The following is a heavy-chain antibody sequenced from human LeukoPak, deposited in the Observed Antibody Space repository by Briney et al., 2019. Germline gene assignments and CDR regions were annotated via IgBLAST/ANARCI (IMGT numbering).Heavy chain of an antibody. CDR2: INPNSGGT. D-gene: IGHD2-2*01. CDR3: ARGRGYCSSTSCFHWFDP. Sequence: ASVKVSCKASGYTFTGYYMHWVRQAPGQGLEWMGWINPNSGGTNYAQKFQGRVTMTRGTSISTAYMELSRLRSDDTAVYYCARGRGYCSSTSCFHWFDPWGQGTLVTVSS. J-gene: IGHJ5*02. CDR1: GYTFTGYY. V-gene: IGHV1-2*02.